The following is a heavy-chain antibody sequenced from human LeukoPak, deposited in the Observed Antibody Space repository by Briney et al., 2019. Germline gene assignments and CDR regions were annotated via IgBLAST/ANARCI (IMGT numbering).Heavy chain of an antibody. CDR2: ISAYNGNT. J-gene: IGHJ4*02. V-gene: IGHV1-18*01. D-gene: IGHD6-13*01. CDR1: GYTFTSYG. CDR3: ARDSRGYSSSWYVDY. Sequence: ASVKVSCKASGYTFTSYGISWVRQAPGQGLEWMGWISAYNGNTNYAQQLQGRVTMTTDTSTSTAYMELRSLRSDDTAVYYCARDSRGYSSSWYVDYWGQGTLVTVSS.